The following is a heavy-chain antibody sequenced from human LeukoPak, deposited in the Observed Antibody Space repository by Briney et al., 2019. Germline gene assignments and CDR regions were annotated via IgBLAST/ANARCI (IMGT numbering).Heavy chain of an antibody. V-gene: IGHV3-30-3*01. CDR3: ANNPGGWY. D-gene: IGHD6-19*01. J-gene: IGHJ4*02. Sequence: GRSLRLSCAASGFTFSTYAMHWVRQAPGKGLEWVAVISYDGSNKYYADSVKGRFTISRDNSKNTLYLQMNSLRAEDTAVYYCANNPGGWYWGQGTLVTVSS. CDR2: ISYDGSNK. CDR1: GFTFSTYA.